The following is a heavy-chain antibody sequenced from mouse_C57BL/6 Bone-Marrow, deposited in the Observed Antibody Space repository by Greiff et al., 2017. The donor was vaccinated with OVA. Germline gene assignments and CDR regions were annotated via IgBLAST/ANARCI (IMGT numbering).Heavy chain of an antibody. D-gene: IGHD1-1*01. V-gene: IGHV1-50*01. CDR1: GYTFTSYW. J-gene: IGHJ1*03. CDR2: IDPSDSYT. CDR3: ARGGLYYGSSHWYFDV. Sequence: QVQLQQPGAELVKPGASVKLSCKASGYTFTSYWMQWVKQRPGQGLEWIGEIDPSDSYTNYNQKFKGKATLTVDTSSSPAYMQRSSLTSEDSAVYYCARGGLYYGSSHWYFDVWGTGTTVTVSS.